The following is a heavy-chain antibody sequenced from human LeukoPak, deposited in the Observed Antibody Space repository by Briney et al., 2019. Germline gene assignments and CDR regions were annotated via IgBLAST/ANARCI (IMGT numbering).Heavy chain of an antibody. CDR3: ARVLVGYSGYDQYDY. J-gene: IGHJ4*02. D-gene: IGHD5-12*01. CDR1: GFTFSSYS. V-gene: IGHV3-21*01. Sequence: PGGSLRLSCAASGFTFSSYSMNWVRQAPGKGLEWVSSISSSSSYIYYADSVKGRFTISRDNAKNSLYLQMNSLRAEDTAVYYYARVLVGYSGYDQYDYWGQGTLVTVSS. CDR2: ISSSSSYI.